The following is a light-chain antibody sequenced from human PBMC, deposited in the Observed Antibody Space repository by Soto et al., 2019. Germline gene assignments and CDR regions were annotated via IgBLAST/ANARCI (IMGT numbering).Light chain of an antibody. J-gene: IGKJ2*01. Sequence: EIVLTQSPGTLSLSSGERATLSCRASESVDSSYLAWYQQKPGQAPRLLMYAAGTRATGIPDRFSGSGSGTDFTLTISRLEPEDYAVYYCQQYGSSPRTFGQGTKLEIK. CDR3: QQYGSSPRT. CDR1: ESVDSSY. V-gene: IGKV3-20*01. CDR2: AAG.